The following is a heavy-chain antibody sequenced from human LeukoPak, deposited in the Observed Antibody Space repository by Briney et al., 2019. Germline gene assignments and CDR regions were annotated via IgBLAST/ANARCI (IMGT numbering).Heavy chain of an antibody. CDR1: GFALSGYW. CDR3: VRAGVAVPATLWD. Sequence: GGSLRLSCAASGFALSGYWMNWVRQAPGKGLEWVANIRQDGSETYYMDSVKGRFTISRDNAKNSLYLEMNSLRAEDTAVYYCVRAGVAVPATLWDWGQGTLVTVSS. CDR2: IRQDGSET. J-gene: IGHJ4*02. D-gene: IGHD6-19*01. V-gene: IGHV3-7*04.